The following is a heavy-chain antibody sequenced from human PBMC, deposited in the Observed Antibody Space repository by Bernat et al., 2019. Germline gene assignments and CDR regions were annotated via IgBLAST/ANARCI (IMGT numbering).Heavy chain of an antibody. D-gene: IGHD3-16*01. CDR2: INHSGST. Sequence: QVQLQQWGAGLLKPSETLSLTCAVYGGSFSGYYWSWIRQPPGKGLDWIGEINHSGSTNYNPSLKSRVTISVDTSKNQFSLKLSSVTAADTAVYYCARGWFGPLPGYWGQGTLVTVSS. J-gene: IGHJ4*02. CDR3: ARGWFGPLPGY. V-gene: IGHV4-34*01. CDR1: GGSFSGYY.